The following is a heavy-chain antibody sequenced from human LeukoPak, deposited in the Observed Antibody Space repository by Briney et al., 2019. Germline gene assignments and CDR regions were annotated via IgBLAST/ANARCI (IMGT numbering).Heavy chain of an antibody. CDR2: LNPDSAGT. Sequence: ASVKVSCKASGCTFTDNYIHWLRQAPGQGLEWMGWLNPDSAGTSYARKFQGRVSMTRDTSISTAYMELSGLTSDDTAIYYCARGGKQWLVRYYYGVDVWGQGTTVIVSS. D-gene: IGHD6-19*01. CDR1: GCTFTDNY. J-gene: IGHJ6*02. V-gene: IGHV1-2*02. CDR3: ARGGKQWLVRYYYGVDV.